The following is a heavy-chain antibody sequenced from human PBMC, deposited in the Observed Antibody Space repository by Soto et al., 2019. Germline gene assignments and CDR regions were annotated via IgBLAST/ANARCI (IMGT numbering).Heavy chain of an antibody. CDR1: GYTFSGYY. J-gene: IGHJ5*02. CDR2: IKPNTGGT. CDR3: AKDHGDYAGRFDP. Sequence: QVKLVQSGAEVKKPGASVKVSCKASGYTFSGYYIHWVRQAPGQGREWMGWIKPNTGGTNYAQKFQDWVTMTRDTSITTAYMELSRRTSDAAAVYYGAKDHGDYAGRFDPWGQGTLVTVSS. D-gene: IGHD4-17*01. V-gene: IGHV1-2*04.